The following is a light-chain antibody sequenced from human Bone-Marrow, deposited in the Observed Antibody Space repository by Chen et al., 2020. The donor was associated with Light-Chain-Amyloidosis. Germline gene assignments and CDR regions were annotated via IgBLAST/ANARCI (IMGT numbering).Light chain of an antibody. CDR3: SSYTSSSTLE. J-gene: IGLJ3*02. CDR2: DVS. V-gene: IGLV2-14*01. Sequence: QSALTQPASVSGSPGQSTTISCTGTSRDVGGYNFVSWYQQHPGKAPKLMIYDVSNRPSGVSNRFSGSKSGNTASLTISGLQAEDEADYYCSSYTSSSTLEFGGGTKLTVL. CDR1: SRDVGGYNF.